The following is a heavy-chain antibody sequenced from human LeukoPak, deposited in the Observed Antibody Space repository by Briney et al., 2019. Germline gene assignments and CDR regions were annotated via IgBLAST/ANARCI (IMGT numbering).Heavy chain of an antibody. V-gene: IGHV3-21*01. J-gene: IGHJ4*02. CDR1: GFTFSSYS. CDR3: ARVNTLGGSGSYYSDY. CDR2: ISSSSSYI. D-gene: IGHD3-10*01. Sequence: GGSLRLSCAASGFTFSSYSMNWVRQAPGKGLEWVSSISSSSSYIYYADSVKGRFTISRDNAKDSLYLQMNSLRAEDTAVYYCARVNTLGGSGSYYSDYWGQETLVTVSS.